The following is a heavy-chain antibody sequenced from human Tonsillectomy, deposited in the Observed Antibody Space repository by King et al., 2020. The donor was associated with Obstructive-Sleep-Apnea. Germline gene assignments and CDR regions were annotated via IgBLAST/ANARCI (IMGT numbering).Heavy chain of an antibody. V-gene: IGHV3-23*01. CDR2: ISRTGGST. CDR3: AKDPNGDYLGAFDI. Sequence: VQLQESGGGLVQPGGSLSLSCAASGFIFRNYAMSWVRQAPGKGLEWVSGISRTGGSTYYADSVKGRFTIFRDDFKNALYLQMNTLRAEDTAVYYCAKDPNGDYLGAFDIWGQGTMVTVSS. J-gene: IGHJ3*02. D-gene: IGHD4-17*01. CDR1: GFIFRNYA.